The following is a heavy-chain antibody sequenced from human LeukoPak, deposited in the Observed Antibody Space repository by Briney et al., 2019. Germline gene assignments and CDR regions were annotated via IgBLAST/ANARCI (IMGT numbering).Heavy chain of an antibody. J-gene: IGHJ4*02. CDR2: ISSSSSTI. CDR1: GFTFSSYS. CDR3: ARAIGDWNYVPQFDY. D-gene: IGHD1-7*01. V-gene: IGHV3-48*01. Sequence: GGSLRLSCAASGFTFSSYSMNWVRQAPGKGLEWVSYISSSSSTIYYADSVKGRFTISRDNAKNSLYLQMNCLRAEDTAVYYCARAIGDWNYVPQFDYWGQGTLVTVSS.